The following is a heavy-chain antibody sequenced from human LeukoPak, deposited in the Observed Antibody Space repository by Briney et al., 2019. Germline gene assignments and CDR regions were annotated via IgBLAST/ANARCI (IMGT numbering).Heavy chain of an antibody. CDR3: ARMAMDPAMVTNFFDL. CDR1: GYTFTDYY. J-gene: IGHJ4*02. V-gene: IGHV1-46*01. Sequence: GASVKISCKASGYTFTDYYTYWVRQAPGQGPECMGVIHPSGGGTTYAQKFQGRVTLTKDTATSTVYIELSSLRSDDTAVYYCARMAMDPAMVTNFFDLWGQGTL. D-gene: IGHD5-18*01. CDR2: IHPSGGGT.